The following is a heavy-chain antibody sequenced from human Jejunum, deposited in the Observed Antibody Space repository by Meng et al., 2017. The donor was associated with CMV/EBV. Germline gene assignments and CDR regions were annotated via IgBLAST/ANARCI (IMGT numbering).Heavy chain of an antibody. Sequence: LTRHYMHWVRQAPGQGPEWVGKINPLGGGTSYAQRFQDRVTMTRDTSIGTAYLELSRLTSDDTAVYYCAISLTGSFRNDAFDIWGQGTMV. J-gene: IGHJ3*02. V-gene: IGHV1-46*01. CDR1: LTRHY. CDR3: AISLTGSFRNDAFDI. CDR2: INPLGGGT. D-gene: IGHD1-20*01.